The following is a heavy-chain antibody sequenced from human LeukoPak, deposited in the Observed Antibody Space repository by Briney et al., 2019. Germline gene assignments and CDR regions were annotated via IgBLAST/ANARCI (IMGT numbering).Heavy chain of an antibody. J-gene: IGHJ1*01. CDR2: IYYSGST. D-gene: IGHD6-6*01. CDR3: ARGGAARLHFQN. Sequence: SETLSLTCTVSGGSISSYYWSWIRQPSGKGLEWIGHIYYSGSTNYIPSLKSRVTISVDTSKNQFSLNLNSVTAADTAVYYCARGGAARLHFQNWGQGTLVTVSS. V-gene: IGHV4-59*01. CDR1: GGSISSYY.